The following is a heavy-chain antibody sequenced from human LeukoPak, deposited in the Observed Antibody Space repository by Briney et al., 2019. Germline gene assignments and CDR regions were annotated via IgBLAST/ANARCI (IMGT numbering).Heavy chain of an antibody. V-gene: IGHV3-9*01. CDR2: ISWKSGSI. CDR1: GFTFDDYA. D-gene: IGHD3-22*01. J-gene: IGHJ4*02. Sequence: PGGSLRLSWAASGFTFDDYAMHWVGQALGKGLAWVSGISWKSGSIGYADSVKGRFTISRDNAKNSLYLQMNSLRAEDTALYYCAKGTYYYDSSGYYLDYRGQGTLVTVSS. CDR3: AKGTYYYDSSGYYLDY.